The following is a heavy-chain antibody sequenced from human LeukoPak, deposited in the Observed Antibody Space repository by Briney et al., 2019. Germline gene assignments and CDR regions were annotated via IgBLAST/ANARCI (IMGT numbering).Heavy chain of an antibody. Sequence: GGSLRLSCAASGFPFSVYWMTWVRQAPGKGLEWVADISHDGTEFYADSVKGRFTISRDNAETSLDLQTNSLRADDTAVYYCARDKTTAHVFDVWGQGAMVTVSS. D-gene: IGHD1-14*01. CDR3: ARDKTTAHVFDV. CDR2: ISHDGTE. CDR1: GFPFSVYW. J-gene: IGHJ3*01. V-gene: IGHV3-7*01.